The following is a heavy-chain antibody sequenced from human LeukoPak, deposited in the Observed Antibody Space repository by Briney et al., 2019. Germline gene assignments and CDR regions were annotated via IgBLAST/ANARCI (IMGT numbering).Heavy chain of an antibody. J-gene: IGHJ4*01. D-gene: IGHD3-10*01. CDR1: GFTFSSYA. V-gene: IGHV3-23*01. CDR3: AKDASSSGTCYSPCDY. Sequence: RGSLRLSCAASGFTFSSYAMTWVRQAPGKGLEWVSSISGSGGSSYYADSVKGRFTISRDNSKNTLYLQMYGLRAEDTALYYCAKDASSSGTCYSPCDYWGHGTLVTVSS. CDR2: ISGSGGSS.